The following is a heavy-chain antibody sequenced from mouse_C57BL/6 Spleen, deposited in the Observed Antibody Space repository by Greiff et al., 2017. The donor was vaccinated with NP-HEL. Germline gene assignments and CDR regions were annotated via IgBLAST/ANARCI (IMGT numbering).Heavy chain of an antibody. V-gene: IGHV1-47*01. CDR1: GYTFTTYP. J-gene: IGHJ1*03. CDR2: FHPYNDDT. CDR3: ARGRDYYGSSRSYWYFDV. D-gene: IGHD1-1*01. Sequence: QVQLKQSGAELVKPGASVKMSCKASGYTFTTYPIEWMKQNHGKSLEWIGNFHPYNDDTKYNEKFKGKATLTVEKSSSTVYLELSRLTSDDSAVYYCARGRDYYGSSRSYWYFDVWGTGTTVTVSS.